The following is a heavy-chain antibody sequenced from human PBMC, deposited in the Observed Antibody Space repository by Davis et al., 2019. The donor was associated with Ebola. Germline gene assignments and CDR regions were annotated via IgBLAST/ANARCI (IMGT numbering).Heavy chain of an antibody. V-gene: IGHV1-18*04. CDR3: ASPLRSRSYYYGMDV. D-gene: IGHD6-13*01. Sequence: AASVKVSCKASGYTFTSYGITWVRQAPGQGLEWMGWINPHNGNTNYAQKLQGRVTMTTDKSTSTAYMELSRLRSDDTAVYYCASPLRSRSYYYGMDVWGKGTTVTVSS. CDR1: GYTFTSYG. CDR2: INPHNGNT. J-gene: IGHJ6*04.